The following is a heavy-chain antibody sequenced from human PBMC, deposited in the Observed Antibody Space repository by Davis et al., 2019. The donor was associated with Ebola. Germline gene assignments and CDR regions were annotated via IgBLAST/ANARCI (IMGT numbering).Heavy chain of an antibody. CDR1: GGSISSYY. CDR2: IYYSGST. CDR3: AKQGCSSTSCYYYYGMDV. D-gene: IGHD2-2*01. J-gene: IGHJ6*02. Sequence: GSLRLSCTVSGGSISSYYWSWIRQPPGKGLEWIGYIYYSGSTNYNPSLKSRVTISVDTSKNQFSLKLSSVTAADTAVYYCAKQGCSSTSCYYYYGMDVWGQGTTVTVSS. V-gene: IGHV4-59*08.